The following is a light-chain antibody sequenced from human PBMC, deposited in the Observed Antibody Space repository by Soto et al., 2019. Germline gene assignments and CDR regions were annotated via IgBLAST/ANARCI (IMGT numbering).Light chain of an antibody. CDR3: CSYVSSKTYV. J-gene: IGLJ1*01. CDR2: EVS. V-gene: IGLV2-14*01. Sequence: QSVRTQPASVSGSPGQSITISCTGTRTDVGGYNFVSWYQQHPGKAPKLIIYEVSNRSSGVSNRFSGSKSDNTASLTISGLQAEDEADYYCCSYVSSKTYVFGTGTKVTVL. CDR1: RTDVGGYNF.